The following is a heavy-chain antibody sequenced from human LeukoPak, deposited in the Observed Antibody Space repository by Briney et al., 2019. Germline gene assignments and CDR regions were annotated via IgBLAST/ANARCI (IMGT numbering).Heavy chain of an antibody. CDR2: INTNTGNP. Sequence: ASVKVSCKASGYTFTSYAMNWVRQTPGQGLEWMGWINTNTGNPTYAQGFTGRFVFSLDTSVSTAYLQISSLKAEDTAVYYCARGWIQLWSYPPGYWGQGTLVTVSS. CDR1: GYTFTSYA. D-gene: IGHD5-18*01. CDR3: ARGWIQLWSYPPGY. J-gene: IGHJ4*02. V-gene: IGHV7-4-1*02.